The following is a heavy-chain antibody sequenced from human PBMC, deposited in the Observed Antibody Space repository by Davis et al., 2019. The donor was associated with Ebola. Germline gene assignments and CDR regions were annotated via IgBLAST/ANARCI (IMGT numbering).Heavy chain of an antibody. CDR1: GGTFSSYA. V-gene: IGHV1-69*13. D-gene: IGHD2-8*02. CDR2: IIPIFGTA. CDR3: ARGGVDRDYYYGMDV. Sequence: SVKVSCKASGGTFSSYAISWVRQAPGQGLEWMGGIIPIFGTANYAQKFQGRVTITADESTSTAYMELSSLRSEDTAVYYCARGGVDRDYYYGMDVWGQGTTATVSS. J-gene: IGHJ6*02.